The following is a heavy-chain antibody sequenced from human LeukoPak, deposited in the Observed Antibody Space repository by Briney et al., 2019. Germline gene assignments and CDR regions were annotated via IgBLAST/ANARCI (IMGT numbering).Heavy chain of an antibody. J-gene: IGHJ4*02. D-gene: IGHD3-22*01. Sequence: GASVKVSCKTSGGTFNSHIFSWVRQAPGQGLEWMGWINPNSGGTNYAQKFQGRVTMTRDTSISTAYMELSRLRSDDTAVYYCARASLYYDSSGYYYDYWGQGTLVTVSS. CDR2: INPNSGGT. CDR1: GGTFNSHI. CDR3: ARASLYYDSSGYYYDY. V-gene: IGHV1-2*02.